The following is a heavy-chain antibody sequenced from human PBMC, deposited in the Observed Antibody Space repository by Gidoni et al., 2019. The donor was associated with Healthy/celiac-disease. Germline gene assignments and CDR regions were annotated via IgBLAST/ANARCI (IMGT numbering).Heavy chain of an antibody. V-gene: IGHV3-7*01. J-gene: IGHJ6*02. CDR2: QDGSEK. CDR3: ARETGIDRYDILTGYYAGDGMDV. Sequence: QDGSEKYYVDSVKGRFTISRDNAKNSLYLQMNSLRAEDTAVYYCARETGIDRYDILTGYYAGDGMDVWGQGTTVTVSS. D-gene: IGHD3-9*01.